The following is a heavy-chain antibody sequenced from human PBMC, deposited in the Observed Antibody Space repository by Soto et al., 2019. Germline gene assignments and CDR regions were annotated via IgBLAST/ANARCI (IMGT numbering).Heavy chain of an antibody. Sequence: TVKVSCKDSVCTFSSYAISWVRQAPGQGREWMGGIIPIFGTANYAQKFQGRVTLTADKSTSTAYMELSSLRSEDTAVYYCASFPYYYGSAPYGMDVWGQGTTVTVSS. J-gene: IGHJ6*02. CDR1: VCTFSSYA. CDR2: IIPIFGTA. V-gene: IGHV1-69*06. CDR3: ASFPYYYGSAPYGMDV. D-gene: IGHD3-10*01.